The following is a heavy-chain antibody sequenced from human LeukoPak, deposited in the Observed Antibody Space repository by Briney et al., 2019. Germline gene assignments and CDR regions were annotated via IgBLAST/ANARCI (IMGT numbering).Heavy chain of an antibody. CDR3: AGSTVWSGIFQY. CDR1: GFTFSYYS. D-gene: IGHD3-3*01. J-gene: IGHJ1*01. Sequence: GGSLRLSCAASGFTFSYYSMTWVRQAPGKGLEWVSYIDSSSATTYYADSVKGRFIISRDNAKNTLFLQINSLRAEDTAVYYCAGSTVWSGIFQYWGQGTLVTVSS. V-gene: IGHV3-48*01. CDR2: IDSSSATT.